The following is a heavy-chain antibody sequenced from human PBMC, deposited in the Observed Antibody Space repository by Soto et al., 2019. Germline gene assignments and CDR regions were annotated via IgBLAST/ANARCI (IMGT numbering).Heavy chain of an antibody. D-gene: IGHD5-12*01. V-gene: IGHV3-23*01. Sequence: GGSLRLSCAASGFTFSSYAMSWVRQAPGKGLEWVSAISGSGGSTYYADSVKGRFTISRDNSKNTLYLQMNSLRAEDTAVYYCAKDSARNGYDAGYFDFWGQGTLVTVSS. CDR1: GFTFSSYA. CDR3: AKDSARNGYDAGYFDF. J-gene: IGHJ4*02. CDR2: ISGSGGST.